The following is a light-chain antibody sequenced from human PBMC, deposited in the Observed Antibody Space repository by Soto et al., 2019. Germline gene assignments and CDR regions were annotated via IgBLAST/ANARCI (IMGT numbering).Light chain of an antibody. CDR2: DAS. CDR3: QKYDSLPLT. CDR1: QDISNY. J-gene: IGKJ3*01. V-gene: IGKV1-33*01. Sequence: DIQTTQSPSSLSASVGDRVTISCQASQDISNYLNWYQHKEGKAPKLLIYDASNLETGVPSRFSGSGSWTDFTLTISSLQPEDIATYYCQKYDSLPLTFGPGTKVDIK.